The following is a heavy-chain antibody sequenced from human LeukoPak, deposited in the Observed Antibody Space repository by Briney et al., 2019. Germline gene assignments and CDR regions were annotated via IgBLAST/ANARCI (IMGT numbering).Heavy chain of an antibody. CDR2: VSGSGGGT. V-gene: IGHV3-23*01. J-gene: IGHJ3*02. CDR1: GFTFSSYA. CDR3: AKVRSYSSSWYDAFDI. Sequence: GGSLRLSCAASGFTFSSYAMSWVRQAPGKGLEWVSSVSGSGGGTYYADSVKGRFTISKDNSKNTLYLQMNSLRAEDTAVYYCAKVRSYSSSWYDAFDIWGQGTMVTVSS. D-gene: IGHD6-13*01.